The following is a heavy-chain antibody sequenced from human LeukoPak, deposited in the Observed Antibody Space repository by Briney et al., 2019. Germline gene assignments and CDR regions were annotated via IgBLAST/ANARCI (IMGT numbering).Heavy chain of an antibody. CDR2: ISYDGSNK. V-gene: IGHV3-30*18. Sequence: PGRSLRLSCAASGFTFSSYGMHWVRQAPGKGLEGVAVISYDGSNKYYADSVKGRFTISRDNSKNTLYLQMNSLRAEDTAVYYCAKTTIGYCSSTSCYYSPLDYWGQGTLVTVSS. CDR1: GFTFSSYG. CDR3: AKTTIGYCSSTSCYYSPLDY. J-gene: IGHJ4*02. D-gene: IGHD2-2*01.